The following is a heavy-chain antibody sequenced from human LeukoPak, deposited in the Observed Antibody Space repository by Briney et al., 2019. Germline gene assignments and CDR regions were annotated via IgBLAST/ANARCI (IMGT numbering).Heavy chain of an antibody. CDR2: INPSGGST. CDR3: ARGRYCSSTSCYLSDP. Sequence: ASVKVSCKASGYTFTSYYMHWVRQAPGQGLEWMVIINPSGGSTSYAQKFQGRVTMTRDTSTSPVYMELSSLRSEDTAVYYCARGRYCSSTSCYLSDPWGQGTLVTVSS. D-gene: IGHD2-2*01. CDR1: GYTFTSYY. J-gene: IGHJ5*02. V-gene: IGHV1-46*01.